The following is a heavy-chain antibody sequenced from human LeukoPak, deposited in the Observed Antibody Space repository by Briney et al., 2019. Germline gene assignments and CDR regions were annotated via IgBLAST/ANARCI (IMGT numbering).Heavy chain of an antibody. Sequence: SETLSLTCTVSGGSISSSSYYWGWIRQPPGKGLEWIGSIYYSGSTYYNPSLKSRVTISVDTSKNQFSLKLSSVTAADTAVYYCARAVSGSPSRYYYYYMDVWGKGTTVTVSS. CDR2: IYYSGST. J-gene: IGHJ6*03. V-gene: IGHV4-39*07. CDR3: ARAVSGSPSRYYYYYMDV. D-gene: IGHD1-26*01. CDR1: GGSISSSSYY.